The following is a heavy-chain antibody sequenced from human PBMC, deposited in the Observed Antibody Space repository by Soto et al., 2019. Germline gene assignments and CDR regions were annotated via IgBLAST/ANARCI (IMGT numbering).Heavy chain of an antibody. V-gene: IGHV3-30*18. D-gene: IGHD3-3*01. Sequence: HPGGSLRLSCAASGFTFSSYGMHWVRQASGKGLEWVAVISYDGSNKYYADSVKGRFTISRDNSKNTLYLQMNSLRAEDTAVYYCAKDLTGPYYDFWSGNFDYWGQGTLVTVSS. CDR2: ISYDGSNK. CDR1: GFTFSSYG. CDR3: AKDLTGPYYDFWSGNFDY. J-gene: IGHJ4*02.